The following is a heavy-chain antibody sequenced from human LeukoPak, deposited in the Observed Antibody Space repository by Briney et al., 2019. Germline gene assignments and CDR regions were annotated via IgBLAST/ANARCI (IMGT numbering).Heavy chain of an antibody. Sequence: PSETLSLTCAVSGGPISSSNWWSWVRQPPGKGLEWIGEIYHSGSTNYTPSLKSRVTISVDKSKNQFSLKLSSVTAADTAVYYCARAGPPFYYDSSGYLDYWGQGTLVTVSS. V-gene: IGHV4-4*02. CDR3: ARAGPPFYYDSSGYLDY. D-gene: IGHD3-22*01. CDR2: IYHSGST. CDR1: GGPISSSNW. J-gene: IGHJ4*02.